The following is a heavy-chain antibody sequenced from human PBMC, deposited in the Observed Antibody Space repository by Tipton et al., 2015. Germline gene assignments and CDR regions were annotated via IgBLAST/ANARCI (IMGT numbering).Heavy chain of an antibody. CDR3: ARLGWEAATPPGFDY. Sequence: TLSLTCTVSGAAMGSYASWSWVRQPPGKGLEWIGEVHPGGRTNYNPTLKSRVTIFLDKSTNQFSLRLTSVTAADTAVYYCARLGWEAATPPGFDYWGQGALVTVSS. CDR1: GAAMGSYAS. V-gene: IGHV4-4*02. CDR2: VHPGGRT. D-gene: IGHD6-13*01. J-gene: IGHJ4*02.